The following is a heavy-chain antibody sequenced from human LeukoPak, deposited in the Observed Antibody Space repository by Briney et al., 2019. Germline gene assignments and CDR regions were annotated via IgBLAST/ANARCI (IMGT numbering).Heavy chain of an antibody. V-gene: IGHV1-8*01. CDR2: MRPNSGKT. Sequence: VASVKVSCKTSGYPFINYDINWVRQASGQGLEWMGWMRPNSGKTGYAQKFQGRITMTRNISISTAYMELSSLRFDDTAVYFCARERGGQAGSYFPSWGQGALVTVSS. J-gene: IGHJ4*02. D-gene: IGHD1-26*01. CDR1: GYPFINYD. CDR3: ARERGGQAGSYFPS.